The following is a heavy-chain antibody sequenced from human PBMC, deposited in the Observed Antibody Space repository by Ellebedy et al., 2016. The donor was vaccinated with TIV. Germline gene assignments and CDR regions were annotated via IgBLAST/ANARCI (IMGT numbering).Heavy chain of an antibody. CDR1: GASISRYS. D-gene: IGHD3-3*01. Sequence: SETLSLTXAVSGASISRYSWTWIRQPPGKGLEWIGHIFFDGDTKYNPSLESRVTMSVDTSKNQFSLNLRSVTAADRAVYYCARFDYDVEDYYGLDVWGQGTTVIVSS. CDR3: ARFDYDVEDYYGLDV. J-gene: IGHJ6*02. CDR2: IFFDGDT. V-gene: IGHV4-59*01.